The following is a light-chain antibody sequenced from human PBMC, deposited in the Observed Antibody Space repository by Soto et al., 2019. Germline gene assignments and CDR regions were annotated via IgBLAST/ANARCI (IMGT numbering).Light chain of an antibody. CDR2: GAS. V-gene: IGKV3-20*01. CDR3: QRYGSSPPHS. J-gene: IGKJ2*03. Sequence: TQSPSSLSASLGDRVTITCRASQSVNSCLNWYQQKPGQAPRLLISGASNRATGIPDRFSGSGSGTDFTLTISRLESEDFAVYYCQRYGSSPPHSFGQGTKLE. CDR1: QSVNSC.